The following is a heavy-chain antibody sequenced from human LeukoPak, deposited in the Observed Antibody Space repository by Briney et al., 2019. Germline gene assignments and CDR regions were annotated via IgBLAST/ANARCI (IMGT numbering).Heavy chain of an antibody. CDR2: IRSDGYHT. CDR3: AKPSGSGVDY. V-gene: IGHV3-30*02. J-gene: IGHJ4*02. CDR1: GFIFDTHD. D-gene: IGHD1-26*01. Sequence: GGSLRLSCGASGFIFDTHDMHWVRQAPGKGLEWVAFIRSDGYHTYYADSVKGRFIITRDNSKNTLYLQMNSLRLEDMAVYCCAKPSGSGVDYWGRGTRVTVSS.